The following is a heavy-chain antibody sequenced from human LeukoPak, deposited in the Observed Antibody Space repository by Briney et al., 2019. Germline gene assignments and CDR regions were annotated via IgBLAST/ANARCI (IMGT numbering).Heavy chain of an antibody. V-gene: IGHV3-30-3*01. CDR2: ISYDGSNK. Sequence: GGSLRLSCTASGFTFSSYSMHWVRQAPGKGLEWVTFISYDGSNKDYADSVKGRFTISRDNSKNTLYLQMNSLRAEDTAVYYCARASYSSGWYAGYFDYWGQGTLVTVSS. CDR3: ARASYSSGWYAGYFDY. D-gene: IGHD6-19*01. CDR1: GFTFSSYS. J-gene: IGHJ4*02.